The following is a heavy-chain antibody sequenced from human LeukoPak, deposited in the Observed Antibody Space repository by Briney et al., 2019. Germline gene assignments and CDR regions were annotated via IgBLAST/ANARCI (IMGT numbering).Heavy chain of an antibody. J-gene: IGHJ4*01. D-gene: IGHD3-10*01. Sequence: SVKVSCKASGGTFSSYAISWVRQAPGQGLEWMGGIIPIFGTANYAQKFQGRVTITADESTRTAYMELSSLRSEDTAVYYCARDAEPYYYGSGSYLYYFDYWGHGTLVTVSS. CDR1: GGTFSSYA. V-gene: IGHV1-69*13. CDR2: IIPIFGTA. CDR3: ARDAEPYYYGSGSYLYYFDY.